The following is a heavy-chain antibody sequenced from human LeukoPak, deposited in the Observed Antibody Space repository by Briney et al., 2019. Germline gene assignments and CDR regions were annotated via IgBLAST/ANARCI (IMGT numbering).Heavy chain of an antibody. Sequence: GGSLRLSCAASGFTFSSYSMNWVRQAPGKGLEWVSSISSSSSYINYADSVKGRFTISRDNAKNSLYLQMNSLRAEDTAVYYCARDATHGSGYYYGMDVWGKGTTVTVSS. CDR1: GFTFSSYS. CDR2: ISSSSSYI. D-gene: IGHD3-10*01. V-gene: IGHV3-21*01. CDR3: ARDATHGSGYYYGMDV. J-gene: IGHJ6*04.